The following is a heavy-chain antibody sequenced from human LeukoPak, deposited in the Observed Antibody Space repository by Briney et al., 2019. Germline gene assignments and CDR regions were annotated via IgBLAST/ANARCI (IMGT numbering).Heavy chain of an antibody. Sequence: SETLSLTCTVSGGSISSYYWSWLRQPPGKGLEWIGYIYYSGSTNYNPSLKSRVTISVDTSKNQFSLKLSSVTAADTAVYYCAKIAVAGLGYGFDYWGQGTLVTVSS. CDR3: AKIAVAGLGYGFDY. CDR1: GGSISSYY. V-gene: IGHV4-59*08. J-gene: IGHJ4*02. D-gene: IGHD6-19*01. CDR2: IYYSGST.